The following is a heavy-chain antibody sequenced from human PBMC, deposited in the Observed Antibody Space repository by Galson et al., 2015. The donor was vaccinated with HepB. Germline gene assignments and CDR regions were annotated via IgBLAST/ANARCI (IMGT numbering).Heavy chain of an antibody. Sequence: CAISGDSVSSNSAAWNWIRQSPSRGLEWLGGTYYRSKWYNDYAVSVKSRITINPDTSKNQFSLQLNSVTPEDTAVYYCARVPLPYCSSTSCYLDQDYYYYYGMDVWGQGTTVTVSS. CDR3: ARVPLPYCSSTSCYLDQDYYYYYGMDV. CDR1: GDSVSSNSAA. D-gene: IGHD2-2*01. J-gene: IGHJ6*02. V-gene: IGHV6-1*01. CDR2: TYYRSKWYN.